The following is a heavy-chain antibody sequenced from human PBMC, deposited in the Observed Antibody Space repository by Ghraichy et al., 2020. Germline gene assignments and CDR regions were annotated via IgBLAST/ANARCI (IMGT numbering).Heavy chain of an antibody. D-gene: IGHD5-12*01. CDR2: IYYSGST. CDR1: GGSISSSSYY. V-gene: IGHV4-39*01. CDR3: ATHIYSDSALGH. J-gene: IGHJ4*02. Sequence: SETLSLTCTVSGGSISSSSYYWGWIRQPPGEGLEWIGNIYYSGSTHYTPSLKSRVTISVDTSKNQFSLKLSSVTAADTAVYYCATHIYSDSALGHWGQGTLVTVSS.